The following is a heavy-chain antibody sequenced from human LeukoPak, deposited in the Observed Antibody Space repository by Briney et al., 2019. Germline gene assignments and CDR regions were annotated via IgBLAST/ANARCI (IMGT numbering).Heavy chain of an antibody. CDR1: GFTFSGYW. J-gene: IGHJ4*02. CDR3: WVPAAAGEGDY. CDR2: INSDGSTT. V-gene: IGHV3-74*01. Sequence: GGSLRLSCEVSGFTFSGYWMHWVRQTPGKGLVWISRINSDGSTTNYADSVNGRFTISRDNAKNTLYLQMNSLRVEDTAVYYCWVPAAAGEGDYWGQGTLVTVSS. D-gene: IGHD2-2*01.